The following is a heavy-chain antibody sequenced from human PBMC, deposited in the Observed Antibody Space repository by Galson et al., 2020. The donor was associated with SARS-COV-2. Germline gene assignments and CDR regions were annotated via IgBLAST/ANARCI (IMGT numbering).Heavy chain of an antibody. J-gene: IGHJ6*02. D-gene: IGHD3-3*01. CDR3: AHTGGGTIWSGYYGSLYYYGMDV. V-gene: IGHV2-5*02. CDR1: GFSLSTSGVG. CDR2: IYLDDDK. Sequence: KMSGPTLVKPTQTLTLTCTFSGFSLSTSGVGVGWIRQPPGKALEWLALIYLDDDKRYSPSLKSRLTITKDTSKNQVVLTMTNMDPVDTATYYCAHTGGGTIWSGYYGSLYYYGMDVWGQGTTVTVSS.